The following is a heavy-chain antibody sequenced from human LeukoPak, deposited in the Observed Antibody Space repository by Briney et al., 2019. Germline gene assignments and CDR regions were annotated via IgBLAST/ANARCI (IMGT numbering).Heavy chain of an antibody. CDR1: GYSISSGYY. Sequence: SETLSLTCTVSGYSISSGYYWGWIRQPPGKGLEWIGSIYHSGSTYYNPSLKSRVTISVDTSKNQFSLKLSSVTAADTAVYYCARHVNMVRGVTGFDYWGQGTLVTVSS. CDR2: IYHSGST. CDR3: ARHVNMVRGVTGFDY. V-gene: IGHV4-38-2*02. J-gene: IGHJ4*02. D-gene: IGHD3-10*01.